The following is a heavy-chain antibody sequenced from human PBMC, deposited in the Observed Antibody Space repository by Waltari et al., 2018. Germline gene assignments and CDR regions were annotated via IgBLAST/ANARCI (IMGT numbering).Heavy chain of an antibody. J-gene: IGHJ5*02. CDR3: ARPGSSSPYYWFNP. Sequence: QLQLQESGPGLVEPSGTLSLTCTVSGGAIRGSGYYWGWLRQPPGKGLEWIARVYPDGTTYYTPSLKGRVTISVDIFNKSFSLKVNSVTAADTAIYYCARPGSSSPYYWFNPWGRGTLVTVSS. V-gene: IGHV4-39*02. D-gene: IGHD2-2*01. CDR2: VYPDGTT. CDR1: GGAIRGSGYY.